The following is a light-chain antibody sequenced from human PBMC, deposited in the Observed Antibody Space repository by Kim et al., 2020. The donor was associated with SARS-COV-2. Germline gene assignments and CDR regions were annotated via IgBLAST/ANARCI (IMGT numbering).Light chain of an antibody. Sequence: SVSPGQTASITCSGDKLGDKYACWYQQKPGQSPVLVIYQDSKRSSGIPELFSGSNSGNTATLTISGTQAMDEADYYCQAWDSSTAVFGGGTQLTVL. CDR1: KLGDKY. V-gene: IGLV3-1*01. CDR3: QAWDSSTAV. CDR2: QDS. J-gene: IGLJ2*01.